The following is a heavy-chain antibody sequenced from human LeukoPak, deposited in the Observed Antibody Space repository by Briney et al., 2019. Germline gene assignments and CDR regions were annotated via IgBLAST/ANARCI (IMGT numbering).Heavy chain of an antibody. CDR3: ARDSNYYGSGSYFSP. CDR1: GFTFSSYW. D-gene: IGHD3-10*01. Sequence: PGGSLRLSCEASGFTFSSYWMHWVRQAPGKGLVWASRINSDGSSTSYADSVKGRFTISRDNAKNTLYLQMNSLRAEDTAVYYCARDSNYYGSGSYFSPWGQGTLVTVSS. J-gene: IGHJ5*02. V-gene: IGHV3-74*01. CDR2: INSDGSST.